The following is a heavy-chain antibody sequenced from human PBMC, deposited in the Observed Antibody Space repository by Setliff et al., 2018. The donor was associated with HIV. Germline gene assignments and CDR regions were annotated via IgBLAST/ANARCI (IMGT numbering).Heavy chain of an antibody. CDR1: GGSISSGSYY. CDR3: ARGHVVGTSRYFDF. CDR2: IYTSGST. Sequence: SETLSLTCTVSGGSISSGSYYWSWIRQPAGKGLEWIGRIYTSGSTNYNPSLKRRVTISVDMPKNHFSLNLTSVTAADTAVYYCARGHVVGTSRYFDFWGRGTLVTVSS. J-gene: IGHJ4*01. D-gene: IGHD2-15*01. V-gene: IGHV4-61*02.